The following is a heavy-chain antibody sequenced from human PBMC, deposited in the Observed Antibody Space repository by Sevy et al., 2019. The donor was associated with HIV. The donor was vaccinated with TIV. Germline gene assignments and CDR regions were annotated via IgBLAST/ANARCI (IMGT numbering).Heavy chain of an antibody. Sequence: GGSLRLSCAASGFTFDEFAMHWVRQVPGKGLEWVSGINWDSGAIRYADSVKGRFTTSRDNAKKSLYLQMNSLRGEDTALYYCAKDIRYSYGRGMDVWGQGTTVTVSS. J-gene: IGHJ6*02. D-gene: IGHD3-10*01. CDR2: INWDSGAI. CDR1: GFTFDEFA. V-gene: IGHV3-9*01. CDR3: AKDIRYSYGRGMDV.